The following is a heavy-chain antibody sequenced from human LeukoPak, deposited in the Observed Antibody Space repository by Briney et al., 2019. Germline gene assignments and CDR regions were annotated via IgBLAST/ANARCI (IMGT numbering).Heavy chain of an antibody. CDR3: ARDGIAVAGKGGFDY. V-gene: IGHV3-21*01. CDR2: ISSSSSYI. D-gene: IGHD6-19*01. J-gene: IGHJ4*02. CDR1: GLTFSSYS. Sequence: GGSLRLSCAASGLTFSSYSMNWVRQAPGKGLEWVSSISSSSSYIYYADSVKGRFTISRDNAKNSLYLQMNSLRAEDTAVYYCARDGIAVAGKGGFDYWGQGTLVTVSS.